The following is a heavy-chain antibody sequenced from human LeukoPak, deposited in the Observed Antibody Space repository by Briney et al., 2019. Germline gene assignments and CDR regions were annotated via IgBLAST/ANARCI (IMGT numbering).Heavy chain of an antibody. CDR3: AREGAYCGGDCYSLLVDYYYGMDV. D-gene: IGHD2-21*02. CDR2: INPSGGST. Sequence: ASVKVSCKASGYTFTSYYMHWVRQAPGQGLEWMGIINPSGGSTSYAQKLQGRVTMTRDTSTSTVYMELSSLRSEDTAVYYCAREGAYCGGDCYSLLVDYYYGMDVWGQGTTVTVSS. J-gene: IGHJ6*02. CDR1: GYTFTSYY. V-gene: IGHV1-46*01.